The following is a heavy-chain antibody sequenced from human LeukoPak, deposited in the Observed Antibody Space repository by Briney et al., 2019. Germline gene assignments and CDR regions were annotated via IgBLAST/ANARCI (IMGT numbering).Heavy chain of an antibody. D-gene: IGHD2-15*01. J-gene: IGHJ5*02. Sequence: GGSLRLSCAASGSTFSNAWMTWVRQAPGKGLEWVAVISYDGSNKYYADSVKGRFTISRDNSKNTLYLQMNSLRAEDTAVYYCAKDGTGYCSGGSCYPGPWGQGTLVTVSS. V-gene: IGHV3-30*18. CDR2: ISYDGSNK. CDR1: GSTFSNAW. CDR3: AKDGTGYCSGGSCYPGP.